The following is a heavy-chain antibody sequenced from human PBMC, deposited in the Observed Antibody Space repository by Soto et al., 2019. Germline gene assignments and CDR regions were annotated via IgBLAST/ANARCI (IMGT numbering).Heavy chain of an antibody. CDR1: GGTFSSYT. J-gene: IGHJ6*04. V-gene: IGHV1-69*08. CDR3: ARDKGETKKKMDV. CDR2: IIPILGIA. Sequence: QVQLVQSGAEVKKPGSSVKVSCKASGGTFSSYTISWVRQAPGQGLEWMGRIIPILGIANYAQKFQGRVTITADKSTSTAYMELSSLRSEDTAVYYCARDKGETKKKMDVWGKGTTVTVSS.